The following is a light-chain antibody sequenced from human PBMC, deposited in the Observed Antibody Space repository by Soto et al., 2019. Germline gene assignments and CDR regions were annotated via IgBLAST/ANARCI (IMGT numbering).Light chain of an antibody. Sequence: DIQMTQSPSSLSASVGDSVTLRCRPSETISNYLNWYQQKPGRAPRLLIYTTSNLQRGVPSRFRGSGSGTDFILTISSLQPDDSATYYCQETYSAPYTFGQGTHLEIK. V-gene: IGKV1-39*01. CDR2: TTS. CDR1: ETISNY. J-gene: IGKJ2*01. CDR3: QETYSAPYT.